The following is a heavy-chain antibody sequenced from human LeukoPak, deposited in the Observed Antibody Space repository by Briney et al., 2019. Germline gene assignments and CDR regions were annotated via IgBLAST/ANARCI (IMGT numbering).Heavy chain of an antibody. Sequence: SLRLSCAASGFTFSSYAMHWVRQAPGKGLEWVAVISYDGSNKYYADSVKGRFTISRDNSKNTLYLQMNSLRAEDTAVYYCARDSDYYDSSGYGYFQHWGQSTLVTVSS. CDR2: ISYDGSNK. D-gene: IGHD3-22*01. V-gene: IGHV3-30-3*01. CDR3: ARDSDYYDSSGYGYFQH. CDR1: GFTFSSYA. J-gene: IGHJ1*01.